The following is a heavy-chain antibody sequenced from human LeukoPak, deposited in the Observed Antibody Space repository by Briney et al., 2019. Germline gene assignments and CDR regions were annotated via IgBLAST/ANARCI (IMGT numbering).Heavy chain of an antibody. Sequence: ASVKVSCKASGYTFTSHAMHWVRQAPGQRLEWMGWINAGNGNTKYSQKFQGRVTITRDTSASTAYMELSSLRSEDTAVYYCARVTGGSGWYWDWFDPWGQGTLVTVSS. J-gene: IGHJ5*02. V-gene: IGHV1-3*01. CDR2: INAGNGNT. D-gene: IGHD6-19*01. CDR1: GYTFTSHA. CDR3: ARVTGGSGWYWDWFDP.